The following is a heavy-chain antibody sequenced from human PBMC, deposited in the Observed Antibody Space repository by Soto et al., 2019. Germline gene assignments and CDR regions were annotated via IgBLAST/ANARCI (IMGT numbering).Heavy chain of an antibody. CDR3: ARVERGTATTVVDAFDI. V-gene: IGHV4-34*01. Sequence: SETLSLTCAVYGGSVNSGNYYWSWIRQPPGKGLEWIGEMSHSGGTHFNPSLKSRVTISVDTSKNQFSLKMSSVTAADTALYYCARVERGTATTVVDAFDIWGPGTMVTVSS. D-gene: IGHD1-1*01. CDR1: GGSVNSGNYY. CDR2: MSHSGGT. J-gene: IGHJ3*02.